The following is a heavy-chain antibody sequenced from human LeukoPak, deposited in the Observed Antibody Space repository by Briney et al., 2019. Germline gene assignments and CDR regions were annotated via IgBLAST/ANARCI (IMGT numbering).Heavy chain of an antibody. V-gene: IGHV4-59*12. CDR1: GGYISSYY. D-gene: IGHD4-11*01. J-gene: IGHJ4*02. Sequence: SETLSLTCTVSGGYISSYYWSWIRQPPGEGLEWIGYVYYTGSTNYNPSLKSRVSISVDTSKNQFSLKLRSVTAADTAVYYCARGTATNNCDYWGQGTLVTVSS. CDR3: ARGTATNNCDY. CDR2: VYYTGST.